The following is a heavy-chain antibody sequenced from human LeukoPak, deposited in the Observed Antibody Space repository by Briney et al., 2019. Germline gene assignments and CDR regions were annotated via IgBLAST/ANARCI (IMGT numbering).Heavy chain of an antibody. Sequence: GRSLRLSCAASGFTFSSYAMHWDRQAPGKGLEWVAVISYDGSNKYYADSVKGRFTISRDNSKNTLYLQMNSLRAEDTAVYYCARVVVAATLYYFDYWGQGTLVTVSS. J-gene: IGHJ4*02. D-gene: IGHD2-15*01. CDR3: ARVVVAATLYYFDY. V-gene: IGHV3-30-3*01. CDR1: GFTFSSYA. CDR2: ISYDGSNK.